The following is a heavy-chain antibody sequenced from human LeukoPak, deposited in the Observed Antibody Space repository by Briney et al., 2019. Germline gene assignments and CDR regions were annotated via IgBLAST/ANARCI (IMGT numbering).Heavy chain of an antibody. CDR3: ASAHYYDSSGLDI. V-gene: IGHV1-45*02. D-gene: IGHD3-22*01. CDR2: ITPFNGNT. Sequence: SEKVCCKASGYTFTYRYLHWVRQAPAQAIEWMGWITPFNGNTNYAQKFQDRVTIIRDRSMSTAYMELSSLRSEDTAMYYCASAHYYDSSGLDIWGQGTMVTVSS. J-gene: IGHJ3*02. CDR1: GYTFTYRY.